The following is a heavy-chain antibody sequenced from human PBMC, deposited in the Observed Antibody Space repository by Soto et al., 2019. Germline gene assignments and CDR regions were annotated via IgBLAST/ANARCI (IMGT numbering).Heavy chain of an antibody. J-gene: IGHJ4*02. Sequence: SVPMCVTWTVAGGNIIGSCGCWGWIKKPPGKGLECVGTIYYDGSADYNPSLKSRVTISVDTSKNQFSLKLSSVTAADTAVYYCARSSIAPRLFMYPFDYWGQGTLVTVSS. CDR2: IYYDGSA. CDR1: GGNIIGSCGC. V-gene: IGHV4-39*01. D-gene: IGHD6-6*01. CDR3: ARSSIAPRLFMYPFDY.